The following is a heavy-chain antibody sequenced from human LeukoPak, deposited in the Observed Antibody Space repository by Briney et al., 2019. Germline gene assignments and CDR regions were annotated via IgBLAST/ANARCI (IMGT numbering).Heavy chain of an antibody. CDR3: ARCPFRQRFFDC. Sequence: SQTLSLTCTVSGGSISSGGYYWSWIRQHPGKGLEWIGYIYYSGSTYYNPSLKSRVTISVDTSKNQFSLKLSSVTAADTAVYYCARCPFRQRFFDCWGQGTLVTVSS. J-gene: IGHJ4*02. D-gene: IGHD2/OR15-2a*01. CDR2: IYYSGST. V-gene: IGHV4-31*03. CDR1: GGSISSGGYY.